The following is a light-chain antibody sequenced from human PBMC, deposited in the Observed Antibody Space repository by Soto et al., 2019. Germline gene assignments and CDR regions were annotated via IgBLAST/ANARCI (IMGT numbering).Light chain of an antibody. J-gene: IGKJ4*01. CDR1: ETVRSSY. CDR3: QQYNDWPLT. CDR2: GAI. Sequence: EIVLTQSPGTLSLSPGERATLSCRASETVRSSYLAWYQQRPGQAPRLLIYGAINRATGIPDRFSGSGSGTEFTLTISSLQYEDSAVYYCQQYNDWPLTFGGGTKVDIK. V-gene: IGKV3-20*01.